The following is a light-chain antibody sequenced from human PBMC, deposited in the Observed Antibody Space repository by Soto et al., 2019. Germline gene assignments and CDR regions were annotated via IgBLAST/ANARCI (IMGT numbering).Light chain of an antibody. CDR3: QQHNNYWT. Sequence: DVQMTQSPSTLSASVGDRVTITCRASQNINSDLAWYQQKPGKAPQLLNYRASSLESGVPSRFSGSGSGTEFTLTITSLQPEDFATYYCQQHNNYWTFGHGTRVDIK. V-gene: IGKV1-5*03. CDR1: QNINSD. J-gene: IGKJ1*01. CDR2: RAS.